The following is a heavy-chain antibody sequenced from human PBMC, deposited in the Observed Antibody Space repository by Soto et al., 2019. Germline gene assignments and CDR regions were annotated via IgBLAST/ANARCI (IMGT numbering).Heavy chain of an antibody. Sequence: GGSLRLSCAASGFTFSSYAMSWVRQAPGKGLEWVSAISGSGGSTYYADSVKGRFTISRDNSKNTLYLQMNSLRAEDTAVYYCANCVVDIYGDPDYFDYWGQGTLVTVSS. J-gene: IGHJ4*02. D-gene: IGHD4-17*01. CDR2: ISGSGGST. CDR3: ANCVVDIYGDPDYFDY. V-gene: IGHV3-23*01. CDR1: GFTFSSYA.